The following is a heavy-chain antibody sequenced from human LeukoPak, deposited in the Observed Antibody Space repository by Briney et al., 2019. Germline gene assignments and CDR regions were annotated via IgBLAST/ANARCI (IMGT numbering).Heavy chain of an antibody. V-gene: IGHV1-2*02. D-gene: IGHD3-3*01. Sequence: GASVKVSCKASGYTFTDYYMHWVRQAPGQGLEWMGWINPNSGDTNYAQKFQGRVTMTRDTSISTAYMELSSLRSEDTAVYYCARAPYDFWSGSYYYYYMDVWGKGTTVTVSS. J-gene: IGHJ6*03. CDR2: INPNSGDT. CDR1: GYTFTDYY. CDR3: ARAPYDFWSGSYYYYYMDV.